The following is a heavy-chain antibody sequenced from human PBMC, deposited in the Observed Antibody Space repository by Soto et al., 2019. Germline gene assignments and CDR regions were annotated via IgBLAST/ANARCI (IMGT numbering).Heavy chain of an antibody. D-gene: IGHD4-17*01. Sequence: QVQLVQSGAEVKKPGSSVKVSCKASGGTFSTSSINWLRQAPGQRPEWMGNILHIFGTADYAQKFRDRVTITADKPPNTAYMELRSLFSEDAAVYYCARGHEYGGNSDAYDIWGQGTVVTVSS. V-gene: IGHV1-69*14. J-gene: IGHJ3*02. CDR3: ARGHEYGGNSDAYDI. CDR2: ILHIFGTA. CDR1: GGTFSTSS.